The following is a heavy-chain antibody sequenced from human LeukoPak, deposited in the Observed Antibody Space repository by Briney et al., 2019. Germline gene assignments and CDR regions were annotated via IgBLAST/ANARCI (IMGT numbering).Heavy chain of an antibody. J-gene: IGHJ4*02. D-gene: IGHD5-24*01. V-gene: IGHV3-9*01. CDR3: AKDMIPRRDGYNYYFDY. CDR1: GFTFDDYA. Sequence: GGSLRLSCAASGFTFDDYAMHWVRQAPGKGLEWVSGISWNSGSIGYADSVKGRFTISRDNAKNSLYLQMNSLRAEDTALYYCAKDMIPRRDGYNYYFDYWGQGTLVTVSS. CDR2: ISWNSGSI.